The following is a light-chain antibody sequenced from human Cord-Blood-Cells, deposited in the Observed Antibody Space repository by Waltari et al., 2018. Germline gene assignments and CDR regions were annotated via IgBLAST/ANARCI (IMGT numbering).Light chain of an antibody. CDR1: QGISSY. Sequence: AIRITQSPSSLSASTGDRVTITCRASQGISSYLDWYQQKPGKAPKLLIYAASTLQSGVPSRFSDSGSGTDFTLTISCLQSEDFATYYCQQYYSYPWTFGQGTKVEIK. CDR2: AAS. CDR3: QQYYSYPWT. V-gene: IGKV1-8*01. J-gene: IGKJ1*01.